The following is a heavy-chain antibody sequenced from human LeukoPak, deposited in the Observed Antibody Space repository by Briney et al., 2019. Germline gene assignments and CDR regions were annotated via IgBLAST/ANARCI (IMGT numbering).Heavy chain of an antibody. D-gene: IGHD1-26*01. Sequence: GGSLRLSCAASGFTFSSYEMNWVRQAPGKGLEWVSYISSSGSTIYYADSVKGRFTISRDNSKNTLYLQMNSLRAEDTAVYYCARGSPGGDAFDIWGQGTMVTVSS. J-gene: IGHJ3*02. V-gene: IGHV3-48*03. CDR2: ISSSGSTI. CDR1: GFTFSSYE. CDR3: ARGSPGGDAFDI.